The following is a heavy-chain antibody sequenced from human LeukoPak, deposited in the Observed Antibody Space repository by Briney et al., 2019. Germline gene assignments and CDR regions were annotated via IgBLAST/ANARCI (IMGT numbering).Heavy chain of an antibody. CDR3: ARDYGDY. CDR2: IYTDGST. CDR1: GFTVSRNY. V-gene: IGHV3-53*03. J-gene: IGHJ4*02. Sequence: GGSLRLSCAASGFTVSRNYMSWVRQAPGKGLEWVSVIYTDGSTYYADSVKGRFTISRDNSKNTLYPQMNSLRAEDTAVYYCARDYGDYWGQGTLVTVSS. D-gene: IGHD3-10*01.